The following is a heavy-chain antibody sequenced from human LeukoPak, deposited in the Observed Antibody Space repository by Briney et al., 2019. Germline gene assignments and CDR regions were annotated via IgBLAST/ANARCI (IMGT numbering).Heavy chain of an antibody. J-gene: IGHJ4*02. V-gene: IGHV3-7*01. CDR1: GFTFSSYW. CDR3: ARLGLPAAGTTGTTPDY. D-gene: IGHD1-1*01. CDR2: IKQDGSEK. Sequence: GGSLRLSCAASGFTFSSYWMSWVRQAPGKGLEWVANIKQDGSEKYYVDSVKGRFTISRDNAKNSLYLQMNSLRAEDTAVYYCARLGLPAAGTTGTTPDYWGQGTLVTVSS.